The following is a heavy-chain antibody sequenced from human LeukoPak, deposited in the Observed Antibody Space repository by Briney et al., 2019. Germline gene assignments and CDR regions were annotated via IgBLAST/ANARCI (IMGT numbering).Heavy chain of an antibody. J-gene: IGHJ5*02. CDR2: IYPGDSDT. CDR1: GYSFTSYW. V-gene: IGHV5-51*01. CDR3: ARVVIGVPFRRGSQHFAWFDP. D-gene: IGHD1-26*01. Sequence: GESLKISCKGSGYSFTSYWIGWVRQMPGKGLEWMGIIYPGDSDTRYSPSFQGQVTISADKSIRTAYLQWSSLKASDTAMYYCARVVIGVPFRRGSQHFAWFDPWGQGTLVTVSS.